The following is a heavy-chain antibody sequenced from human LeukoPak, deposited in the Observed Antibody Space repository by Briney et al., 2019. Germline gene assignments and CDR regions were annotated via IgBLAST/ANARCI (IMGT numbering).Heavy chain of an antibody. CDR2: INHGGST. J-gene: IGHJ5*02. CDR1: GWTFSGYY. CDR3: ARNFEAAAGSSWFDP. Sequence: SETLPLTCAVYGWTFSGYYLNWIRQPPGKGLEWMGVINHGGSTNYNPSLMSGVTISVDKTKNQYSMKLMSVTAADTAVYYSARNFEAAAGSSWFDPWGQGTLVTVSS. V-gene: IGHV4-34*01. D-gene: IGHD6-13*01.